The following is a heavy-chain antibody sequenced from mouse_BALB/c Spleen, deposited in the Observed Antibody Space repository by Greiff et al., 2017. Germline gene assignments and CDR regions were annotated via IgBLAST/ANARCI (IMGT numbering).Heavy chain of an antibody. CDR3: ARKETGRGVFDY. J-gene: IGHJ2*01. V-gene: IGHV1-26*01. CDR2: VNPNNGGT. CDR1: GYSFTGYY. Sequence: VHVKQSGPDLVKPGASVKISCKASGYSFTGYYMHWVKQSHGKSLEWIGRVNPNNGGTSYNQKFKGKAILTVDKSSSTAYMELRSLTSEDSAVYYCARKETGRGVFDYWGQGTTLTVSS. D-gene: IGHD4-1*01.